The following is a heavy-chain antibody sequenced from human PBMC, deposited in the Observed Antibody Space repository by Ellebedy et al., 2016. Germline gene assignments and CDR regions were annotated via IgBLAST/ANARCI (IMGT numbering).Heavy chain of an antibody. Sequence: GGSLRLSXAASGITFSSYAMHWVRQAPGEGLEWVAVISYDGRNKYYADSVKGRFTISRDNSKNTLYLQMNSLRAEDTAVYYCARAVMYYFDYWGQGTLVTVSS. CDR2: ISYDGRNK. CDR3: ARAVMYYFDY. CDR1: GITFSSYA. J-gene: IGHJ4*02. D-gene: IGHD4-11*01. V-gene: IGHV3-30*04.